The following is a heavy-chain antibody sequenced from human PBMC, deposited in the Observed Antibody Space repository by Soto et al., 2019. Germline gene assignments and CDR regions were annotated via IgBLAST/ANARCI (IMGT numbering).Heavy chain of an antibody. Sequence: GGSLRLSCAASGFTFSNAWMNWVRQAPGKGLEWVGRIKSKTDGGTTDYAAPVKGRFTISRDDSKNTLYLQMNSLKTEDTAVYYCTTEVTWIVVVTAPDEYFQQWGQGTLVTVSS. V-gene: IGHV3-15*07. J-gene: IGHJ1*01. D-gene: IGHD3-22*01. CDR2: IKSKTDGGTT. CDR3: TTEVTWIVVVTAPDEYFQQ. CDR1: GFTFSNAW.